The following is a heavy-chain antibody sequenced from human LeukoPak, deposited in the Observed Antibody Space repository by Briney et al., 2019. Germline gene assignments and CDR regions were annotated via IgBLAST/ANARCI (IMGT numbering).Heavy chain of an antibody. CDR1: GNTFNSYY. V-gene: IGHV1-46*02. CDR2: INPSGGST. J-gene: IGHJ4*02. D-gene: IGHD3-22*01. Sequence: ASXXVSFKGSGNTFNSYYMHWVRQAPGQGVEWMGIINPSGGSTKYTQKITGRVTMTRDKTKRRVYMELSSLRSEDTAVYYCARDDSSGPQVYWGQGTLVTVSS. CDR3: ARDDSSGPQVY.